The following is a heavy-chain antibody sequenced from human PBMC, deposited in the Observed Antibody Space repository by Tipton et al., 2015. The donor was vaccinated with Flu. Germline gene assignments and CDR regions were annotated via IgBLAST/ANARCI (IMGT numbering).Heavy chain of an antibody. CDR1: GGSVSSASYY. J-gene: IGHJ5*02. V-gene: IGHV4-61*01. Sequence: LRLSCTVSGGSVSSASYYWSWIRQPPGKGLEWIGYMNYSGGNNYNPSLKSRVTISVDSSKNQFSLRLTSVTAADTALYYCASVVVVPSIHPMDPWGQGTLVTVSS. D-gene: IGHD2-21*02. CDR2: MNYSGGN. CDR3: ASVVVVPSIHPMDP.